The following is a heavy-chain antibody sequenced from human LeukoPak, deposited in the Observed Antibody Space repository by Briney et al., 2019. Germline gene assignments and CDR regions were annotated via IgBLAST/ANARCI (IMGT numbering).Heavy chain of an antibody. Sequence: GRSLRLSCTGSGSTFGDHAMSWVRQAPGKGLEWVGFIRSKAYRGTTEYAASVKGRFTISRDDSASIAYLQMNSLRTEDTAVYYCARGPIQLWIHNAMDVWGQGTTVTVSS. D-gene: IGHD5-18*01. CDR1: GSTFGDHA. CDR2: IRSKAYRGTT. J-gene: IGHJ6*02. V-gene: IGHV3-49*04. CDR3: ARGPIQLWIHNAMDV.